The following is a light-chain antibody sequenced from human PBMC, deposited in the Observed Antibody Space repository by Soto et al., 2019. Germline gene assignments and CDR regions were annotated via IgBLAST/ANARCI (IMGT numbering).Light chain of an antibody. V-gene: IGKV3-11*01. CDR3: QQRSNWPLT. CDR2: EAS. J-gene: IGKJ4*01. Sequence: EIVMTQSPATLSVSPVERTTVSWMASQSVSSYLAWYQQKPGQAPRLLIYEASNRATGIPARFSGSGSGTDFTLTISSLEPEDFAVYYCQQRSNWPLTFGGGTKVDIK. CDR1: QSVSSY.